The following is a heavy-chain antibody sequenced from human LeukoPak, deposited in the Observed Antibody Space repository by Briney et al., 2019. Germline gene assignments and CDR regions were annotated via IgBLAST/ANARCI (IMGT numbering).Heavy chain of an antibody. D-gene: IGHD6-13*01. J-gene: IGHJ3*02. Sequence: ASVKVSCKASGYTFTSYAMNWVRQAPGQGLERMGWINTNTGNPTYAQGFTGRFVFSLDTSVSTAYLQISSLKAEDTAVYYCARDRASYSSRPGDAFDIWGQGTMVTVSS. CDR3: ARDRASYSSRPGDAFDI. CDR1: GYTFTSYA. CDR2: INTNTGNP. V-gene: IGHV7-4-1*02.